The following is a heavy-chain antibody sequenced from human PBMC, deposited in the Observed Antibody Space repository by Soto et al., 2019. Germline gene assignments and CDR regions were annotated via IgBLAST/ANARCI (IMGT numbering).Heavy chain of an antibody. D-gene: IGHD3-3*01. CDR3: ARGGDYDFWSGYYWFDP. CDR2: IYYSGST. Sequence: SETLSLTCTVSGGSISSYYWSWIRQPPGKGLEWIGYIYYSGSTNYNPSLKSRVTISVDTSKNQFSLKLSSVTAADTAVYYCARGGDYDFWSGYYWFDPWGQGTLVTVSS. V-gene: IGHV4-59*01. J-gene: IGHJ5*02. CDR1: GGSISSYY.